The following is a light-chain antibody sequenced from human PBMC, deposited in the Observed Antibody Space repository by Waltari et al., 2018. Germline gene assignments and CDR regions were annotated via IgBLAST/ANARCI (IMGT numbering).Light chain of an antibody. CDR1: SSDVGGYNY. CDR3: SSYVSSDTLEL. CDR2: DVS. J-gene: IGLJ2*01. V-gene: IGLV2-14*03. Sequence: HSALTQPASVSGSPGQSITISCTGTSSDVGGYNYVSLYQQHPGKAPKLMIFDVSNRPSGVSSRFAGSKSGNTAALTISGLQAEDEADYYCSSYVSSDTLELFGGGTSLTVL.